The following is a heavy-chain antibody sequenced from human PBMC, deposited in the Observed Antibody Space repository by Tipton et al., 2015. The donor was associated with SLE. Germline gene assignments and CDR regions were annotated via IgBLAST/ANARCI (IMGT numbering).Heavy chain of an antibody. CDR2: IYLDSGST. CDR3: ARRWDTSTWDY. V-gene: IGHV4-59*08. CDR1: GGSISGHY. D-gene: IGHD6-13*01. Sequence: TLSLTCTVSGGSISGHYWSWVRQPPGKGLEWVGFIYLDSGSTKNNPSLESRVIISTDTSKNQVSLKLSSVTAADTAFYYCARRWDTSTWDYWGQGTLVSVSS. J-gene: IGHJ4*02.